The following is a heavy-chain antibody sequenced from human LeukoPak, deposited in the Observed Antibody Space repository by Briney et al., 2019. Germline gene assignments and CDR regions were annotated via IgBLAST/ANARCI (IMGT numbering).Heavy chain of an antibody. V-gene: IGHV3-48*01. J-gene: IGHJ5*01. Sequence: GGSLRLSCAASGFTFSSYEMNWVRQAPGKGLGWISYLSHSSSIIHYADSVKGRFTISRDDAHNSLYLQMDSLRAEDTAVYYCARAGKPARDDNWFDSWGQGTLVTVSS. CDR1: GFTFSSYE. CDR2: LSHSSSII. CDR3: ARAGKPARDDNWFDS. D-gene: IGHD2-2*01.